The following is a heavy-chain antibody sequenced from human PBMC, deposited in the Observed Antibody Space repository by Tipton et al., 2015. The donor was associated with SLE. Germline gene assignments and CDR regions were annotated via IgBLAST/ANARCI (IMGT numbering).Heavy chain of an antibody. CDR3: ARGPGRITMVRGVIAAFDI. D-gene: IGHD3-10*01. V-gene: IGHV4-34*01. J-gene: IGHJ3*02. CDR1: GGSISGYY. CDR2: INHSGST. Sequence: TLSLTCTVSGGSISGYYWSWIRQPPGKGLEWIGEINHSGSTNYNPSLKSRVTISVDTSKNQFSLKLSSVAAADTAVYYCARGPGRITMVRGVIAAFDIWGQGTTVTVSS.